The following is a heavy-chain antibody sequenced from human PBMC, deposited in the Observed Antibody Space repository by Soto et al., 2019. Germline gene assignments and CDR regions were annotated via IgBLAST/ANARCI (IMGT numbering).Heavy chain of an antibody. V-gene: IGHV1-2*02. CDR2: INPNSGDT. CDR3: AKGGAIVAAGTRVYLYNAMDV. CDR1: GYTFTGYY. D-gene: IGHD1-26*01. Sequence: ASVKVSCKASGYTFTGYYVHWVRQAPGQGLEWMGWINPNSGDTYLAQRFQGRVTMNRDTSIGTAYMELRGLTSDDTAEYYCAKGGAIVAAGTRVYLYNAMDVWGQGTTVTVFS. J-gene: IGHJ6*02.